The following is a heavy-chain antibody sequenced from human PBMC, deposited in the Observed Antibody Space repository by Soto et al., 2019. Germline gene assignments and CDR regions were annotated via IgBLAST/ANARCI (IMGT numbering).Heavy chain of an antibody. D-gene: IGHD1-26*01. CDR3: VRGASLNFDY. J-gene: IGHJ4*02. CDR1: GFTFSSYG. CDR2: IWYDGSNK. Sequence: GSLRLSCAASGFTFSSYGMHWVRQAPGKGLEWVAVIWYDGSNKYYADSVKGRFTISRDNSKNTLYLQMNSLRAEDTALYYCVRGASLNFDYWGQGTLVTVSS. V-gene: IGHV3-33*01.